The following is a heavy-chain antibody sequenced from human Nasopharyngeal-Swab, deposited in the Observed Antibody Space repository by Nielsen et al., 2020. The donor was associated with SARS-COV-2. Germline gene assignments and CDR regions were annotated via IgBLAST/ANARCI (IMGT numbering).Heavy chain of an antibody. Sequence: LSLTCAASGFPFSSYAMSWVRQAPGKGLEWVSAISGSGGSTYYADSVKGRFTISRDNSKNTLYLQMNSLRAEDTAVYYCAKVLSHYGDYGNDAFDIWGQGTMVTVSS. CDR2: ISGSGGST. J-gene: IGHJ3*02. V-gene: IGHV3-23*01. CDR1: GFPFSSYA. CDR3: AKVLSHYGDYGNDAFDI. D-gene: IGHD4-17*01.